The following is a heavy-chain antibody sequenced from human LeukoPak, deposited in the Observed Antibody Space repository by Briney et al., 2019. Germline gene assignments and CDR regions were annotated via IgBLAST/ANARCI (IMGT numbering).Heavy chain of an antibody. CDR2: ISYDGSNK. V-gene: IGHV3-30-3*01. J-gene: IGHJ3*02. D-gene: IGHD6-13*01. CDR1: GFTFSSYA. Sequence: GGSLRLSCGASGFTFSSYAMHWVRQAPGKGLEWVAVISYDGSNKYYADSVKGRFTISRDNSKNTLYLQMNSLRAEDTAVYYCARDTYSSSWYDAFDIWGQGTMVTVSS. CDR3: ARDTYSSSWYDAFDI.